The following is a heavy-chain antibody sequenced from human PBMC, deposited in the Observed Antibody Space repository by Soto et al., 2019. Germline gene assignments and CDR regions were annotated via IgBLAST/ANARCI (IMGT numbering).Heavy chain of an antibody. Sequence: SLSLACSVSGVSIDTGGFYWSWARQLPGKGLQWIGYIYYTGAAYYNPALRSRVVISLDTSANQFSLSLTSLTAADTAVYYCASGTFNDISFDSWGQGRLVTVSS. CDR1: GVSIDTGGFY. J-gene: IGHJ4*02. CDR3: ASGTFNDISFDS. V-gene: IGHV4-31*03. CDR2: IYYTGAA. D-gene: IGHD2-21*01.